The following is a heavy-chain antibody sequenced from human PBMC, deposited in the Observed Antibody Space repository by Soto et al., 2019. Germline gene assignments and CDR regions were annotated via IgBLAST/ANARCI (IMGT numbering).Heavy chain of an antibody. CDR3: TREYAVGCGSYSV. CDR2: INPNDKIT. J-gene: IGHJ4*02. V-gene: IGHV1-46*01. CDR1: GYTFASYY. Sequence: QVQLVQSGPEVKKPGASVKVSCKESGYTFASYYIHWVRQAPGQGLEWMGIINPNDKITTYAQTLQGRLIMTRDPSTSTLYMEVSSLRSEDTSMYYCTREYAVGCGSYSVWGQGTLVTVAS. D-gene: IGHD3-10*01.